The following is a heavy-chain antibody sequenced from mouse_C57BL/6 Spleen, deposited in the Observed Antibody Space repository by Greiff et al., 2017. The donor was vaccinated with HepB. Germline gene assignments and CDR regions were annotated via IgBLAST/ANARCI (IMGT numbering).Heavy chain of an antibody. CDR1: GYTFTDYE. D-gene: IGHD1-1*01. V-gene: IGHV1-15*01. CDR2: IDPETGGT. J-gene: IGHJ4*01. Sequence: VKLQQSGAELVRPGASVTLSCKASGYTFTDYEMHWVKQTPVHGLEWIGAIDPETGGTAYNQKFKGKAILTADKSSSTAYMELRSLTSEDSAVYYCTRCHYYGSSPWDYWGQGTSVTVSS. CDR3: TRCHYYGSSPWDY.